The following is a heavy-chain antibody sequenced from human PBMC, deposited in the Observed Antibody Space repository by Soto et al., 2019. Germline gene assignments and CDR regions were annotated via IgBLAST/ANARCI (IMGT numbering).Heavy chain of an antibody. CDR3: IRSSFGCFDY. CDR2: LNYDGSST. CDR1: GFTLSHYW. D-gene: IGHD5-18*01. Sequence: EVQLLESGGGLVQPGGTLTLSCAASGFTLSHYWMHWVRQVPGRGLVWVSRLNYDGSSTHYADSVSARFTISRDNAKNTLYLQMSSLRVEDTAIYYCIRSSFGCFDYWGQGTVVTVSS. V-gene: IGHV3-74*01. J-gene: IGHJ4*02.